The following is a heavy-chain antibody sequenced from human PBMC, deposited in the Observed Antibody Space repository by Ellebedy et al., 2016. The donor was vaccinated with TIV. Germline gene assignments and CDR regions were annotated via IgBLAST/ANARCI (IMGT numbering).Heavy chain of an antibody. Sequence: GGSLRLXCAASGFTFTNHAIHWVRQAPGKGLEWVSVIVSGGNTYYADSVKGRFTISRDNSKNTLYLQMNSLRAEDTAVYYCASRSDGGYDYLAYWGQGTLVTVSS. V-gene: IGHV3-53*01. CDR3: ASRSDGGYDYLAY. J-gene: IGHJ4*02. CDR1: GFTFTNHA. D-gene: IGHD5-12*01. CDR2: IVSGGNT.